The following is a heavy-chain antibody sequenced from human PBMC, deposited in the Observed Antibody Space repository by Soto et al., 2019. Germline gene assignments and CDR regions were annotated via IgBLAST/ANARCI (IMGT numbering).Heavy chain of an antibody. CDR3: ANLSEFVVARGGSFDS. Sequence: QVQLVQSGAEVKKPGYSVKVSCKASGGTFSSYAISWVRHAPGQGLEWMGGIIPMFGTPNYAQRLEGRVTITADESTSTADMERSRLRSEDTAVYYCANLSEFVVARGGSFDSWGQGARVTGSS. V-gene: IGHV1-69*01. CDR1: GGTFSSYA. J-gene: IGHJ4*02. D-gene: IGHD2-2*01. CDR2: IIPMFGTP.